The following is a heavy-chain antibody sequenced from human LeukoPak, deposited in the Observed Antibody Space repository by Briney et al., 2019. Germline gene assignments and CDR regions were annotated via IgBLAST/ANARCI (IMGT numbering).Heavy chain of an antibody. Sequence: ASETLSLTCALSGGSISPYYWMCIRQPPGRGLGWIGYISYCGSSSFNPSLRGRVTISLDTSTNRVSLKLSSVTDADTALYFFASAGSFRLPTTLWGQGTLVTVSS. J-gene: IGHJ4*02. D-gene: IGHD5-12*01. CDR3: ASAGSFRLPTTL. V-gene: IGHV4-59*01. CDR1: GGSISPYY. CDR2: ISYCGSS.